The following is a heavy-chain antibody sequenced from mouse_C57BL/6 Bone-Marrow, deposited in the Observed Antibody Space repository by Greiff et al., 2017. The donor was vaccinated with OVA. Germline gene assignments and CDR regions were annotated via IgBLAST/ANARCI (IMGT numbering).Heavy chain of an antibody. CDR2: IWTGGGT. J-gene: IGHJ4*01. D-gene: IGHD1-1*01. CDR3: ARLRFYSMDY. Sequence: QVQLQQSGPGLVAPSQSLSITCTVSGFSLTSYAISWVRQPPGKGLEWLGVIWTGGGTNYNSALKSRLSISKDNSKSQVLLNMISLQTADTAMYYCARLRFYSMDYWGQGTSVTVSS. V-gene: IGHV2-9-1*01. CDR1: GFSLTSYA.